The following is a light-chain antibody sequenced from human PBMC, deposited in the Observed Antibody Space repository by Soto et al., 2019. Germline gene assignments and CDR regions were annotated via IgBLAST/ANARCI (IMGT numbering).Light chain of an antibody. V-gene: IGKV1-5*01. J-gene: IGKJ1*01. Sequence: DIQMTQSPSTLSASVGDRVTITCRASQNINNWIAWYQQKPGKAPKFLIYDASTLENGVPSRFSGSGFGPEFSLTISGLQPDDFGSYYCQHMRTFGQGTKVEIQ. CDR3: QHMRT. CDR1: QNINNW. CDR2: DAS.